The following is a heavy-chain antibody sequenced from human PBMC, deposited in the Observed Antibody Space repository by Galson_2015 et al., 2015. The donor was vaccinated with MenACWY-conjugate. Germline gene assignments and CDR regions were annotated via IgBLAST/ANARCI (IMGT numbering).Heavy chain of an antibody. CDR1: GLIFSNTG. D-gene: IGHD6-13*01. V-gene: IGHV1-18*04. Sequence: QSGAEVKKPGASVRISFEAAGLIFSNTGFNWVRQAPEEGLEWMGWISASNGNARYAQKFQGRVTLTTDRSTSTAYLELRNLTSDDTALYYCAREMGYFDHWGQGTLLTVSS. CDR2: ISASNGNA. CDR3: AREMGYFDH. J-gene: IGHJ4*02.